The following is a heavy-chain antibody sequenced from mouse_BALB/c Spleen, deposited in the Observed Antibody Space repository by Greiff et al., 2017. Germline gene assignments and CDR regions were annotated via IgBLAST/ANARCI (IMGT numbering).Heavy chain of an antibody. CDR3: ASSLLRLRGAMDY. CDR2: ISSGSSTI. V-gene: IGHV5-17*02. J-gene: IGHJ4*01. D-gene: IGHD1-2*01. Sequence: EVQRVESGGGLVQPGGSRKLSCAASGFTFSSFGMHWVRQAPEKGLEWVAYISSGSSTIYYADTVKGRFTISRDNPKNTLFLQMTSLRSEDTAMYYCASSLLRLRGAMDYWGQGTSVTVSS. CDR1: GFTFSSFG.